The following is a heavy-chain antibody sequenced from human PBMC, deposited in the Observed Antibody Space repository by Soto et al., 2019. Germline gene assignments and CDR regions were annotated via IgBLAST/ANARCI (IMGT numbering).Heavy chain of an antibody. Sequence: SETLSLTCTVSGGSISSSSYYWGWIRQPPGKGLEWIGSIYYSGSTYYNPSLKSRVTISVDTSKNQFSLKLSSVTAADTAVYYCARHRGFNYPVRHNWFEPWGQGTLVTVSS. D-gene: IGHD4-4*01. CDR2: IYYSGST. V-gene: IGHV4-39*01. CDR3: ARHRGFNYPVRHNWFEP. CDR1: GGSISSSSYY. J-gene: IGHJ5*02.